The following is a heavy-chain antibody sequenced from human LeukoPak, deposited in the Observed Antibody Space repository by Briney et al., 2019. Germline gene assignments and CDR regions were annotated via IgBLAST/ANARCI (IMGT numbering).Heavy chain of an antibody. CDR3: ATSVTTLRDYYYMDV. J-gene: IGHJ6*03. CDR2: INPNSGGT. D-gene: IGHD4-11*01. Sequence: ASVKVFCKASGNTFTGYYMHWVRQAPGPGLEWMGWINPNSGGTNYAQKFQGRVTMTRDTSISTAYMELSRLRSDDTAVYYCATSVTTLRDYYYMDVWGKGTTVTISS. V-gene: IGHV1-2*02. CDR1: GNTFTGYY.